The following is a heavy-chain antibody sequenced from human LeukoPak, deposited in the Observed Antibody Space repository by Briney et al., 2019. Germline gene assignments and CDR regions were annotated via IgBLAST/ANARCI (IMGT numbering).Heavy chain of an antibody. J-gene: IGHJ1*01. V-gene: IGHV3-23*01. CDR1: GFTFSSYG. CDR3: ANLQY. Sequence: GGSLRLSCVASGFTFSSYGMTWVRQAPGKGLEWVASITGRGTNTYYADAVKGRFTISRGNSRNTVFLQMSSLTMDDTAVYYCANLQYWGQGSLVVVS. CDR2: ITGRGTNT.